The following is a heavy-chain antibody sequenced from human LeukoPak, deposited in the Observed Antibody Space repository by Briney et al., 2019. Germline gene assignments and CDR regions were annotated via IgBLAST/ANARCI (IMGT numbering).Heavy chain of an antibody. Sequence: PGGSLRLSCAVSGFNFRSYSMSWVRQAPGKGLEWVSAISGSGGSTYYADSVKGRFTISRDNSKNTLYLQMNSLRAEDTAVYYCAKDPSTMVRGVIGLFDYWGQGTLVTVSS. J-gene: IGHJ4*02. CDR2: ISGSGGST. V-gene: IGHV3-23*01. CDR1: GFNFRSYS. CDR3: AKDPSTMVRGVIGLFDY. D-gene: IGHD3-10*01.